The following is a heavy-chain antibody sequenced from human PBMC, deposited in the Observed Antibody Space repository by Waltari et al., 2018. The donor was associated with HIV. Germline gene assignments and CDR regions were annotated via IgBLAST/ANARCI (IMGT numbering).Heavy chain of an antibody. D-gene: IGHD4-17*01. CDR3: ARMRTGESATVTGPLYFDY. Sequence: QVQLQESGPGLVKPSGTLSLTCAVSGGSISSSNWWSWVRQPPGKGLEWIGEIYHSGSTNYNPSLKSRVTISVDKSKNQFSLKLSSVTAADTAVYYCARMRTGESATVTGPLYFDYWGQGTLVTVSS. CDR2: IYHSGST. J-gene: IGHJ4*02. V-gene: IGHV4-4*02. CDR1: GGSISSSNW.